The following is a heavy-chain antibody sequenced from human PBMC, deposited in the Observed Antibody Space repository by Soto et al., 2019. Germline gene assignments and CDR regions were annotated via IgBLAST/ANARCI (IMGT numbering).Heavy chain of an antibody. CDR2: VAYDGRSK. CDR1: GFTFSDYA. D-gene: IGHD2-2*01. V-gene: IGHV3-30*04. J-gene: IGHJ6*02. CDR3: ARDDILVIPGGSYNYGMDV. Sequence: QVQLVESGGGVVQPGRSLRLSCAASGFTFSDYAMHWVRQAPGKGLERVAVVAYDGRSKYYADSVKGRFTISRDNSRTTVYLQMNSLRDEDTAMYYCARDDILVIPGGSYNYGMDVWGHGTTVTVSS.